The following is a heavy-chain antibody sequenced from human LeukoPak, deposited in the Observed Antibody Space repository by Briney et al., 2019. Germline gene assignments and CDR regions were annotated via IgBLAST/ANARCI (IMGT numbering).Heavy chain of an antibody. V-gene: IGHV3-53*05. CDR1: GFTVSSNY. J-gene: IGHJ4*02. CDR2: IYSGGDT. Sequence: GGSLRLSCAASGFTVSSNYMNWVRQAPGKGLEWVSIIYSGGDTYYADSVKGRFTISRDNSKNTLYLQMNSLRPEDTAVYYWTRGPGSTWYSDYWGQGTLVTVSS. D-gene: IGHD6-13*01. CDR3: TRGPGSTWYSDY.